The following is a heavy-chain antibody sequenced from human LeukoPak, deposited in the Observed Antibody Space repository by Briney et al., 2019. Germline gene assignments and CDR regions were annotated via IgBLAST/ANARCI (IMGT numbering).Heavy chain of an antibody. J-gene: IGHJ4*02. CDR3: ARDIVAGTVDY. CDR1: GFTFSSYW. Sequence: GGSLRLSCAASGFTFSSYWMSWGRQAPGKGLEWVAHIKQDGSEKYYVDSVKGRFTISRDNAKNSLYLQMNSLRAEDTAVYYCARDIVAGTVDYWGQGTLVTVSS. D-gene: IGHD6-19*01. V-gene: IGHV3-7*01. CDR2: IKQDGSEK.